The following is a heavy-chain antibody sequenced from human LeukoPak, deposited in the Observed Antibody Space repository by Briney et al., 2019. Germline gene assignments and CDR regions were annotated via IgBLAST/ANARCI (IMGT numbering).Heavy chain of an antibody. V-gene: IGHV3-30*04. CDR1: GFFFGSFA. Sequence: GGSLRLSCSASGFFFGSFAMHWVRQTPGKGLEWVAVISYDGRDKVYRDSVKGRFTISRDNSNNTVLLQMNSLREEDPGLYRVRDPRPYGDYGRFDNWGQGTLITVSS. CDR2: ISYDGRDK. J-gene: IGHJ4*02. D-gene: IGHD4-17*01. CDR3: VRDPRPYGDYGRFDN.